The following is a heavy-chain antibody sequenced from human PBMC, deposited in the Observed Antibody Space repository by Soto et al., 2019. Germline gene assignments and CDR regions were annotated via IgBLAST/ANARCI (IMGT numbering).Heavy chain of an antibody. CDR2: ISSSGSTI. CDR1: GFTFSDYY. V-gene: IGHV3-11*01. CDR3: ASIAAAGYRDDAFDI. Sequence: GGSLRLSCAASGFTFSDYYMSWIRQAPGKGLEWVSYISSSGSTIYYADSVKGRFTISRDNAKNSLYLQMNSLRAEDTAVYYCASIAAAGYRDDAFDIWGQGTMVTVSS. J-gene: IGHJ3*02. D-gene: IGHD6-13*01.